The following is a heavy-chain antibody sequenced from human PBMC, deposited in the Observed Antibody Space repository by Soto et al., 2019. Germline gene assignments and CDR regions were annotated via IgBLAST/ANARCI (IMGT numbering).Heavy chain of an antibody. D-gene: IGHD6-13*01. V-gene: IGHV1-46*01. CDR3: ATAAYSTSSYDF. CDR2: INPSGGST. J-gene: IGHJ4*02. Sequence: QVQLVQSGAEVKKPGASVKLSCKSSEYTFTDYYIHWVRQAPGQGLEWMGLINPSGGSTSYAQKFQGRVTMTRDTSTSTVYMELSSLRSEDTAVYYCATAAYSTSSYDFWGQGTLVTVSS. CDR1: EYTFTDYY.